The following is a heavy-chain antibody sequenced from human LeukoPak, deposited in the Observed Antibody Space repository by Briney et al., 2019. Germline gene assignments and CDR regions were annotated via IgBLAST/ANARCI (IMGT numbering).Heavy chain of an antibody. CDR1: GFTFSIYE. J-gene: IGHJ4*02. CDR3: VRVALYYYGSESFYFFEH. CDR2: ISTSGSSI. D-gene: IGHD3-10*01. Sequence: PGGSLRLSCAASGFTFSIYEINWVRQAPGKGLEWLSHISTSGSSIHYADSVKGRFTISRDNAKNSLYLLMNTLRVEDTAIYYCVRVALYYYGSESFYFFEHWGQGTPVTASS. V-gene: IGHV3-48*03.